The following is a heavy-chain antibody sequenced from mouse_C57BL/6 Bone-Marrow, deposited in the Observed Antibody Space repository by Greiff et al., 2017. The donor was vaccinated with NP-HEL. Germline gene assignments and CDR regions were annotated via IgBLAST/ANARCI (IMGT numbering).Heavy chain of an antibody. CDR1: GYTFTNYW. Sequence: VKLQESGAELVRPGTSVKMSCKASGYTFTNYWIGWAKQRPGHGLEWIGDIYPGGGYTNYNEKFKGKATLTADKSSSTAYMQFSSLTSEDSALYYCARRGDYDYYAMDYWGQGTSVTVSS. D-gene: IGHD2-4*01. CDR2: IYPGGGYT. J-gene: IGHJ4*01. V-gene: IGHV1-63*01. CDR3: ARRGDYDYYAMDY.